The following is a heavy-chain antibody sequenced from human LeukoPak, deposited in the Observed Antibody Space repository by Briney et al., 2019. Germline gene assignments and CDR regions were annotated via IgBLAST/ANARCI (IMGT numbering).Heavy chain of an antibody. J-gene: IGHJ4*02. V-gene: IGHV5-51*01. Sequence: GESLKISCKGSGYSFTTYWIGWVRQLPGKGLEWMGIIYPSDSDTRYSPSFQGQVTISAGKSISTADRSINTAYLQWDSLKASDTAMYYCARRIAGGGVDYWGQGTLVTVSS. CDR1: GYSFTTYW. D-gene: IGHD6-13*01. CDR2: IYPSDSDT. CDR3: ARRIAGGGVDY.